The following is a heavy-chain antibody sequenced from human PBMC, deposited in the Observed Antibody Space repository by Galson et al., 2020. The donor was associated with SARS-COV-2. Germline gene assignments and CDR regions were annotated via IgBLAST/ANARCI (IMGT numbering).Heavy chain of an antibody. J-gene: IGHJ4*02. CDR1: GLTISSNW. D-gene: IGHD3-22*01. CDR2: TNGAGSST. CDR3: ASALVFIGDKPLDY. Sequence: GGSLRLSSVVSGLTISSNWLHGVGHVPGKGTKWVSGTNGAGSSTSYAASVKGRFTISRDNAKNTLYLEMNRLRREDTAVYYCASALVFIGDKPLDYWGQGTLVTVSS. V-gene: IGHV3-74*01.